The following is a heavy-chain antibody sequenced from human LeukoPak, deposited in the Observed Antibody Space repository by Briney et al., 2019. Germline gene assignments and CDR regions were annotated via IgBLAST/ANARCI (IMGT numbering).Heavy chain of an antibody. J-gene: IGHJ3*02. CDR1: GFSLRTSGMR. V-gene: IGHV2-70*04. CDR2: IDWDDDK. CDR3: ARIGDGGWYDNAFDI. D-gene: IGHD6-19*01. Sequence: SGPTLMHPTQTLTLTCTFSGFSLRTSGMRGSWIRQPPGKALEWLSLIDWDDDKFYITSLKTRLTISKDTSKNQVVLTMTTMDPVDTATYYCARIGDGGWYDNAFDIWGQGTMVTVSS.